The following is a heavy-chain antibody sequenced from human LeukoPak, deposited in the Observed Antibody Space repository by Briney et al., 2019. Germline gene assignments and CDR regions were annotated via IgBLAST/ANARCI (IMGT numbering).Heavy chain of an antibody. CDR2: IRYDGSNK. CDR1: GFTFSSYG. D-gene: IGHD6-19*01. J-gene: IGHJ3*02. CDR3: AESGIAVAGANDAFDI. Sequence: GGSLRLSCAASGFTFSSYGMHWVRQAPGKGLEWVAFIRYDGSNKYYADSVKGRFTISRDNSKNTLYLQMNSLRAEDTAVYYCAESGIAVAGANDAFDIWGQGTMVTVSS. V-gene: IGHV3-30*02.